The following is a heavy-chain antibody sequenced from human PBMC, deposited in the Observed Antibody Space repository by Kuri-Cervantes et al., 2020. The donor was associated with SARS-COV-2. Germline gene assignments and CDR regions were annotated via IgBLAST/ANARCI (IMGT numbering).Heavy chain of an antibody. V-gene: IGHV3-21*01. J-gene: IGHJ4*02. Sequence: GGSLRLSCAASGFTFSNAWMSWVRQAPGKGLEWVSSISSSSSYIYYADSVKGRFTISRDNAKNSLYLQMNSLRAGDTAVYYCARTLLTTVVNGEDYWGQGTLVTVSS. D-gene: IGHD4-23*01. CDR1: GFTFSNAW. CDR2: ISSSSSYI. CDR3: ARTLLTTVVNGEDY.